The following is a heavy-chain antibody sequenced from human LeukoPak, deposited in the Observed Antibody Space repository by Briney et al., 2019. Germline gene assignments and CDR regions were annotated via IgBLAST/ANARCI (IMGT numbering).Heavy chain of an antibody. D-gene: IGHD1-26*01. CDR2: ISYDGSNK. CDR3: ARDPGSYYGDYYYYMDV. J-gene: IGHJ6*03. Sequence: GESLRLSCAASGFTFSSYAMHWVRQAPGKGLEWVAVISYDGSNKYYADSVKGRFTISRDNSKNTLYLQMNSLRAEDTAVYYCARDPGSYYGDYYYYMDVWGKGTTVTVSS. V-gene: IGHV3-30*04. CDR1: GFTFSSYA.